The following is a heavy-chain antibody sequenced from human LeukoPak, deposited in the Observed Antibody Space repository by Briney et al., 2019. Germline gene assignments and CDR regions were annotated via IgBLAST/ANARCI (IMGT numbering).Heavy chain of an antibody. V-gene: IGHV1-2*02. CDR2: INPNSGGT. CDR1: GYTFTGYY. CDR3: ARDSFGVIHCSGGSCYLQDFDFMVSGRAFDI. D-gene: IGHD2-15*01. J-gene: IGHJ3*02. Sequence: ASVKVSCTASGYTFTGYYMHWVRQAPGQGLEWMGWINPNSGGTNYAQKFQGRVTMTRDTSISTAYMELSRLRSDDTAVYYCARDSFGVIHCSGGSCYLQDFDFMVSGRAFDIWGQGTMVTVSS.